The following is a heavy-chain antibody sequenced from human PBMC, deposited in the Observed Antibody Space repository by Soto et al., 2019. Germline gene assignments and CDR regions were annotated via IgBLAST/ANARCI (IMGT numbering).Heavy chain of an antibody. CDR2: ISAYSGST. J-gene: IGHJ4*02. D-gene: IGHD6-13*01. CDR3: ARDFTTSSSWPYYFDY. V-gene: IGHV1-18*01. Sequence: QVRLVQSGAEVKKPGASVKVSCKASGYTFTTYGISWVRQAPGQGLEWMGWISAYSGSTKFAQKLQGRVTMTTDTSTTTAYMELRRRTSDDPAVYSCARDFTTSSSWPYYFDYWGQGTLVTVSS. CDR1: GYTFTTYG.